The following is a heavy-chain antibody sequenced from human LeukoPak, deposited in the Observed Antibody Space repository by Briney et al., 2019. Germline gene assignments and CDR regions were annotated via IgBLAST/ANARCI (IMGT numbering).Heavy chain of an antibody. V-gene: IGHV3-13*01. CDR2: IGTAGDT. D-gene: IGHD1-26*01. J-gene: IGHJ4*02. CDR1: GFTFSSYD. Sequence: GGSLRLSCAASGFTFSSYDMHWVRQATGKGLEWVSAIGTAGDTYYPGSVKGRFTISRENAKNSLYLQMNSLRAEDTAVYYCAKVSGSYRFDYWGQGTLVTVSS. CDR3: AKVSGSYRFDY.